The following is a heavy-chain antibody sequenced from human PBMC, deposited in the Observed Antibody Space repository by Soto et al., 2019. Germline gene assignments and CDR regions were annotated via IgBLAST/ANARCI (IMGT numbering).Heavy chain of an antibody. D-gene: IGHD3-3*01. CDR2: IKSKTDGGTT. V-gene: IGHV3-15*01. J-gene: IGHJ4*02. CDR3: TTFYYDFWSGQGLSDY. CDR1: GFTFSNAW. Sequence: GGSLRLSCAASGFTFSNAWMSWVRQAPGKGLEWVGRIKSKTDGGTTDYAAPVKGRFTNSRDDSKNTLYLQMNSLKTEDTAVYYCTTFYYDFWSGQGLSDYWGQGTLVTVSS.